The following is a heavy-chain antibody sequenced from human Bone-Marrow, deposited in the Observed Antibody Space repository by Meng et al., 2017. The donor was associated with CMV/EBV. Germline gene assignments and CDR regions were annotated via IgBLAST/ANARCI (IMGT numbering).Heavy chain of an antibody. CDR1: GGSISSSSYY. D-gene: IGHD1-26*01. J-gene: IGHJ4*02. Sequence: GSLRLSCTVSGGSISSSSYYWGWIRQPPGKGLEWIGSIYYSGSTYYNPSLKRRVTISVDTSKNQFSLKLSPVTAADTAVYYCARLRWELLGFDHWGQGTLVTVSS. CDR2: IYYSGST. CDR3: ARLRWELLGFDH. V-gene: IGHV4-39*01.